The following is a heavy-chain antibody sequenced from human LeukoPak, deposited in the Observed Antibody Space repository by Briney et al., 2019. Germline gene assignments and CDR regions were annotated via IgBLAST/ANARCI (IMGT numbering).Heavy chain of an antibody. V-gene: IGHV3-23*01. Sequence: GGSLRLSCAASGFTFSTYAMSWVRQAPGKGLEWVSGISGSGGSTYYADSVKGRFTISRDNSRNTLYLQMNSLRAEDTAVYYCAKDQDVAAAGTWGSIDYWGQGTLVTVSS. CDR2: ISGSGGST. D-gene: IGHD6-13*01. CDR3: AKDQDVAAAGTWGSIDY. CDR1: GFTFSTYA. J-gene: IGHJ4*02.